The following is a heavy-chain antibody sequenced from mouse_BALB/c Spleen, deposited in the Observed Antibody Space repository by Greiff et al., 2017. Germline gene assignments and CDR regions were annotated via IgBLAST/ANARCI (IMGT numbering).Heavy chain of an antibody. CDR3: ARSYGSRFYYAMDY. D-gene: IGHD1-1*01. V-gene: IGHV5-17*02. CDR2: ISSGSSTI. J-gene: IGHJ4*01. Sequence: EVKLVESGGGLVQPGGSRKLSCAASGFTFSSFGMHWVRQAPEKGLEWVAYISSGSSTIYYADTVKGRFTISRDNPKNTLFLQMTSLRSEDTAMYYCARSYGSRFYYAMDYWGQGTSVTVSS. CDR1: GFTFSSFG.